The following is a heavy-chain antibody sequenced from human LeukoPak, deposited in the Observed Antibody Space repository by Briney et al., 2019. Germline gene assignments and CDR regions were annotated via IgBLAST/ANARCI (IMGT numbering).Heavy chain of an antibody. J-gene: IGHJ4*02. CDR1: GYSFTSYW. CDR3: ARRRYCSSTSCYTPFDY. CDR2: IYPGDSDT. D-gene: IGHD2-2*02. V-gene: IGHV5-51*01. Sequence: GESLKISCKGSGYSFTSYWIGWVRQMPGKGLEWMGIIYPGDSDTRYSPSFQGQVTISADKSVSTAYLQWSSLKASDTAMYYCARRRYCSSTSCYTPFDYWGQGTLVTVSS.